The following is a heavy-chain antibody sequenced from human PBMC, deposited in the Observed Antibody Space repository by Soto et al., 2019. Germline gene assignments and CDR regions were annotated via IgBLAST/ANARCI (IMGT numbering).Heavy chain of an antibody. J-gene: IGHJ5*02. V-gene: IGHV3-48*03. Sequence: EVQLVESGGGLVQPGGSLRLSCAASGFTFSSYEMNWVRQAPGKGLEWVSYISSSGSTIYYADYVKGRFTISRDNAKNSLYLQMNSLRAEDTAVYYCARGSDIVVVVAATPGLAWFDPWGQGTLVTVSS. CDR3: ARGSDIVVVVAATPGLAWFDP. CDR2: ISSSGSTI. CDR1: GFTFSSYE. D-gene: IGHD2-15*01.